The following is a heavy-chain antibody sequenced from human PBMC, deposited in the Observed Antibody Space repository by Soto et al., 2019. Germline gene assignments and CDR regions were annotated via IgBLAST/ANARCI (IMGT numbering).Heavy chain of an antibody. J-gene: IGHJ6*02. D-gene: IGHD6-6*01. CDR3: ARDGSSSSSVPGYYYYGMDV. Sequence: GGSLRLSCAASGFTFSSYGMHWVRQAPGKGLEWVAVIWYDGSNKYYADSVKGRFTISRDNSKNTLYLQMNSLRAEDTAVYYCARDGSSSSSVPGYYYYGMDVWGQGTTVTVSS. V-gene: IGHV3-33*01. CDR1: GFTFSSYG. CDR2: IWYDGSNK.